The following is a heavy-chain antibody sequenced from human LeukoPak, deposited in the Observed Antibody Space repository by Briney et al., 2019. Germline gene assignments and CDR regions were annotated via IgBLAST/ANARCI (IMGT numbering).Heavy chain of an antibody. J-gene: IGHJ6*02. CDR2: ISYDGSNK. V-gene: IGHV3-30-3*01. D-gene: IGHD2-15*01. Sequence: PGGSLRLSCAASGFTFSSYAMHWVRQAPGKGLEWVAVISYDGSNKYYADSVKGRFTISRDNAKNSLYLQMNSLRAEDTAVYYCARDSVGYYYYYYGMDVWGQGTTVTVSS. CDR1: GFTFSSYA. CDR3: ARDSVGYYYYYYGMDV.